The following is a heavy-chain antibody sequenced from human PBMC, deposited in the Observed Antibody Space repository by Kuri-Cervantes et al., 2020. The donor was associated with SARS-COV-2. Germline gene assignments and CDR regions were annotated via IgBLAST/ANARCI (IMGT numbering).Heavy chain of an antibody. J-gene: IGHJ6*02. CDR1: GGSFSGYY. V-gene: IGHV4-34*01. CDR2: INHSGST. Sequence: SETLSLTCAVYGGSFSGYYWSWMRQSPGKELEWIGEINHSGSTNYNPSLKSRVTISVDTSKNQFSLKLSSVTAADTAVYYCARVLWSGYYNYGMDVWGQGTTVTVSS. D-gene: IGHD3-3*01. CDR3: ARVLWSGYYNYGMDV.